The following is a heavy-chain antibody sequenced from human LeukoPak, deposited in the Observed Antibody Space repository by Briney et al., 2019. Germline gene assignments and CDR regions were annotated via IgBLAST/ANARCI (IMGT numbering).Heavy chain of an antibody. CDR1: GFTFSSYS. J-gene: IGHJ6*02. V-gene: IGHV3-21*01. Sequence: GGSLRLSCAASGFTFSSYSMNWVRQAPGKGLEWVSSISSSSSYIYYADSVKGRFTISRDNAKNSLYLQMNSLRAEDTAVYYCARDRENSYSSSWYGYYYYYGMDVWGQGTTVTVSS. CDR2: ISSSSSYI. D-gene: IGHD6-13*01. CDR3: ARDRENSYSSSWYGYYYYYGMDV.